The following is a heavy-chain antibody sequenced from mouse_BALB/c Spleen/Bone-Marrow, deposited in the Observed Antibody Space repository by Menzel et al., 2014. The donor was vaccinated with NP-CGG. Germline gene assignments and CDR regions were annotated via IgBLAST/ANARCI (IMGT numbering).Heavy chain of an antibody. Sequence: LVKAGASVKISCKASGYSFTGYYMHWVKQSHGKSLEWIGYISCYNGATSYNQKFKGKATFTVDTSSSTAYMQFNSLTSEDSAVYYCARRGNPIVYYAMDYWGQGTSVTASS. CDR2: ISCYNGAT. V-gene: IGHV1S34*01. J-gene: IGHJ4*01. CDR1: GYSFTGYY. CDR3: ARRGNPIVYYAMDY.